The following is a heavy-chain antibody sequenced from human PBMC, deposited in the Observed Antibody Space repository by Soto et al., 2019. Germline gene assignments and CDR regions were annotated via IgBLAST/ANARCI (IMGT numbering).Heavy chain of an antibody. D-gene: IGHD6-13*01. J-gene: IGHJ6*02. V-gene: IGHV3-30*18. CDR3: AKDLLMGISTSYEANNSSSWSYYYYGMDV. CDR1: GFTFSSYG. Sequence: QVQLVESGGGVVQPGRSLRLSCAASGFTFSSYGMHWVRQAPGKGLEWVAVISYDGSNKYYADSVKGRFTISRDNSKNTLYLQMNSLRAEETAVYYCAKDLLMGISTSYEANNSSSWSYYYYGMDVWGQGTTVTVSS. CDR2: ISYDGSNK.